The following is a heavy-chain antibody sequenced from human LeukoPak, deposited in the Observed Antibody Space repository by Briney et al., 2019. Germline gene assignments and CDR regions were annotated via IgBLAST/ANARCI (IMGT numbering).Heavy chain of an antibody. CDR2: IYYSGRT. Sequence: SETLSLTCTVSGDSISSYYWIGTRQPPGQGRVWIGYIYYSGRTNYNPSLKSRVTISEDTPKKHSFSQMSSATAAAPAVFYCARVLPQYYDDRSGYPFDPWGQGTLVTVSS. J-gene: IGHJ5*02. CDR1: GDSISSYY. D-gene: IGHD3-22*01. V-gene: IGHV4-59*01. CDR3: ARVLPQYYDDRSGYPFDP.